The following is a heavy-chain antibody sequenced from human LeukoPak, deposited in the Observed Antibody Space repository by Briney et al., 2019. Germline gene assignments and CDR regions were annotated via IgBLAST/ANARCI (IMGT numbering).Heavy chain of an antibody. D-gene: IGHD6-6*01. CDR3: AREGAARRANDAFDI. CDR1: GYTFTGYY. J-gene: IGHJ3*02. V-gene: IGHV1-2*02. Sequence: ASVKVSRKASGYTFTGYYMHWVRQAPGQGLEWMGWINPNSGGTNYAQKFQGRVTMTRDTSISTAYMELSRLRSDDTAVYYCAREGAARRANDAFDIWGQGTMVTVSS. CDR2: INPNSGGT.